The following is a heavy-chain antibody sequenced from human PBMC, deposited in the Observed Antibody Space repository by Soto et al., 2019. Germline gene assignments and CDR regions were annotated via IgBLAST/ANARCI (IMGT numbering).Heavy chain of an antibody. CDR3: ARADYYDSSGLSFDP. Sequence: QVQLVQSGAEVKKPGASVKVSCKASGYTFTGYYMHWVRQAPGQGLEWMGWINANSGGTNYAQKFQGRVTMTRDTSISTAYMELSRLRTDDTAVYYCARADYYDSSGLSFDPWGQGTLVTVSS. V-gene: IGHV1-2*02. D-gene: IGHD3-22*01. CDR2: INANSGGT. J-gene: IGHJ5*02. CDR1: GYTFTGYY.